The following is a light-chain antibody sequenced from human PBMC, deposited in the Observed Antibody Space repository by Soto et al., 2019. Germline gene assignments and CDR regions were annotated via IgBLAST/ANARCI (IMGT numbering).Light chain of an antibody. Sequence: QSALTQPASVSGSPGQSITISCTGTSSDVGGYNYVSWYQQHPGKAPKLMIYNVSNRPSGVSNRFSGSKSGNTASLTISGLQAEDEGHYYCSSFTSTTTVLFGGGTQLTVL. CDR1: SSDVGGYNY. CDR2: NVS. V-gene: IGLV2-14*01. J-gene: IGLJ2*01. CDR3: SSFTSTTTVL.